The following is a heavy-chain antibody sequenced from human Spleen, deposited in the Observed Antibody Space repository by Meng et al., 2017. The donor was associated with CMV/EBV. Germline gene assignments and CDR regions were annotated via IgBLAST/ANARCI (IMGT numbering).Heavy chain of an antibody. CDR3: TTESAGYSSSWYHWFDP. CDR1: TFSNGW. V-gene: IGHV3-15*01. J-gene: IGHJ5*02. Sequence: TFSNGWRSWVRQGPGKGLEWVGRIKSKTDGGTTDYAAPVKGRFTISRDDSKNTLYLQMNSLKTEDTAVYYCTTESAGYSSSWYHWFDPWGQGTLVTVSS. CDR2: IKSKTDGGTT. D-gene: IGHD6-13*01.